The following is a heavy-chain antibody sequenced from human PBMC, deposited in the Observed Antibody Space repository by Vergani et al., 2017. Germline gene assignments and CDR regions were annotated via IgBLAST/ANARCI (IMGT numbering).Heavy chain of an antibody. D-gene: IGHD3-22*01. CDR1: GFTFSSYS. CDR3: ASTMIPDAFDI. J-gene: IGHJ3*02. V-gene: IGHV3-48*01. CDR2: ISSSSSTI. Sequence: EVQLVESGGGLVQPGGSLRLSCAASGFTFSSYSMNWVRQAPGKGLEWVSYISSSSSTIYYADSVKGRFTISRDNAKNSLYLQMNSLRAEDTAVYYCASTMIPDAFDIWGQGTMVTDSS.